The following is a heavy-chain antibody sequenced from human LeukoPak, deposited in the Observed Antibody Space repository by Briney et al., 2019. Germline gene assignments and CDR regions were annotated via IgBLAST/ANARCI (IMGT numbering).Heavy chain of an antibody. V-gene: IGHV1-69*13. Sequence: ASVKVSCKASGGTFSSYAISWVRQAPGQGLEWMGGIIPIFGTANYAQKFQGRATITADESTSTAYMELSSLRSEDTAVYYCARDPIAAAGISWFDPWGQGTLVTVSS. D-gene: IGHD6-13*01. J-gene: IGHJ5*02. CDR3: ARDPIAAAGISWFDP. CDR2: IIPIFGTA. CDR1: GGTFSSYA.